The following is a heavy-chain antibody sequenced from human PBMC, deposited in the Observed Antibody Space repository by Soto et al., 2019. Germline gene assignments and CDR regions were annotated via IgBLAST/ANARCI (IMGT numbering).Heavy chain of an antibody. CDR1: GGSTSSYY. CDR3: AATPRX. D-gene: IGHD2-15*01. CDR2: IYYSGST. Sequence: PSETLSLTCSVSGGSTSSYYWSWIRQPPGKGLEWIGYIYYSGSTDYSPSLKSRVTMSIDTSQNQVSLKLTSVTTADTAVYYCAATPRXWGQGTLVTVSS. J-gene: IGHJ4*02. V-gene: IGHV4-59*01.